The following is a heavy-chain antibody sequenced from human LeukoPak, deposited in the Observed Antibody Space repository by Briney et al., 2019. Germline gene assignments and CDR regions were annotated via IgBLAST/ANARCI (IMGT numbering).Heavy chain of an antibody. J-gene: IGHJ6*03. V-gene: IGHV4-59*13. D-gene: IGHD3-10*01. Sequence: SETLSLTCTVSGGSISSYFWSWIRQPPGKGLEWIGYIYYSGSTNYNPSLKSRVTISVDTSRNQFSLKLSSVTAADTAVYYCARGRSSMVRGYYYYYMDVWGKGTTVTISS. CDR3: ARGRSSMVRGYYYYYMDV. CDR1: GGSISSYF. CDR2: IYYSGST.